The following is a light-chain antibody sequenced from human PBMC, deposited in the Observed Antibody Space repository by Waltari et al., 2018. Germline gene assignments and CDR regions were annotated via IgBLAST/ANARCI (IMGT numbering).Light chain of an antibody. CDR3: STRDSGAHRHV. V-gene: IGLV3-19*01. J-gene: IGLJ1*01. Sequence: SSELTQDPAVSVALGQTVRITCQGDSLRSYYATWYQQKAGQAPILVIYGQNNRPSAIPDRFSGSYSGRTASLTFTGAQAEDEADYYCSTRDSGAHRHVFGTGTKVTVL. CDR1: SLRSYY. CDR2: GQN.